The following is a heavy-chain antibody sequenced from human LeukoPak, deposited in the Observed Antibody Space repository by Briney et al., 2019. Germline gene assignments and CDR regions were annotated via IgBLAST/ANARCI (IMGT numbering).Heavy chain of an antibody. V-gene: IGHV4-39*07. CDR1: GGSISTSDYY. CDR3: ARHRADYRANWFDP. Sequence: SETLSLTCAVSGGSISTSDYYWVWIRQPLGKGLEWIGSISYSGSTYYNPSLKSRITMSVDTAKNEFFLKLSSVTAADTAVYSCARHRADYRANWFDPWGQGTLVTVSS. D-gene: IGHD4/OR15-4a*01. J-gene: IGHJ5*02. CDR2: ISYSGST.